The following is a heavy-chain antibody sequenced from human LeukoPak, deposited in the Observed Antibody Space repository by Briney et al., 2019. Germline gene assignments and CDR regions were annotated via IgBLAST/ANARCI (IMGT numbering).Heavy chain of an antibody. CDR1: GFTFSSYS. V-gene: IGHV3-23*01. CDR2: ISGSGGST. CDR3: AKLGYCSSTSCFLGGMDV. Sequence: PGGSLRLSCAASGFTFSSYSMNWVRQAPGKGLEWVSAISGSGGSTYYADSVKGRFTISRDNSKNTLYLQMNSLRAEDTAVYYCAKLGYCSSTSCFLGGMDVWGQGTTVTVSS. J-gene: IGHJ6*02. D-gene: IGHD2-2*01.